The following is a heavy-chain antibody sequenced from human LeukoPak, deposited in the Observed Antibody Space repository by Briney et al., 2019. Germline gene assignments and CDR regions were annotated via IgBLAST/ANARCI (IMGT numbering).Heavy chain of an antibody. V-gene: IGHV4-34*01. D-gene: IGHD2-15*01. J-gene: IGHJ1*01. CDR2: INHSGST. CDR1: GGSFSGYY. CDR3: ARGQGYCSGGSCYRKRYFQH. Sequence: SETLSLTCAVYGGSFSGYYRSWIRQPPGKGLEWIGEINHSGSTNYNPSLKSRVTISVDTSKNQFSLKLSSVTAADTAVYYCARGQGYCSGGSCYRKRYFQHWGQGTLVTVSS.